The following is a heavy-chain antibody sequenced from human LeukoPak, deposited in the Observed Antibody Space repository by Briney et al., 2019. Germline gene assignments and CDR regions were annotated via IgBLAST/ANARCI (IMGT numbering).Heavy chain of an antibody. D-gene: IGHD4-17*01. V-gene: IGHV3-53*01. CDR3: ARGHGLFDY. CDR2: IYSGGSA. CDR1: GFTVSSNY. J-gene: IGHJ4*02. Sequence: GGSLSLSCAASGFTVSSNYMSWVRQAPGKGLEWVSVIYSGGSAYYADSVKGRFTISRDNSKNTLYLQMNSLRAEDTAVYYCARGHGLFDYWGQGTLVTVSS.